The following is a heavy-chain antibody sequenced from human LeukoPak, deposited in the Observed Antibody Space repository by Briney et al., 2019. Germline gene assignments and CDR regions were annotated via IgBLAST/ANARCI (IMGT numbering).Heavy chain of an antibody. J-gene: IGHJ4*02. CDR3: AKTGGSSGWYAPLDY. V-gene: IGHV3-30*18. CDR2: IWYGGSNK. Sequence: GRSLRLSCAASGFTFSSYGMHWVRQAPGKGLEWVAVIWYGGSNKYYADSVKGRFTISRDNSKNTLYLQMNSLRAEDTAVYYCAKTGGSSGWYAPLDYWGQGTLVTVSS. D-gene: IGHD6-19*01. CDR1: GFTFSSYG.